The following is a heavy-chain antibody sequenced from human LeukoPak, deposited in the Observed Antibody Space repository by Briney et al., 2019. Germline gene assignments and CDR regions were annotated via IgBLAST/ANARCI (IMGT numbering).Heavy chain of an antibody. CDR3: AARRVGAYFDY. Sequence: PSETLSLTCSVSGGSISSYYWSWIRQPPGKGLEWIGYIYYSGSTNYNPSLKSRVTISVDTSKNQFSLKLSSVTAADTAVYYCAARRVGAYFDYWGQGTLVTVSS. V-gene: IGHV4-59*08. CDR2: IYYSGST. J-gene: IGHJ4*02. CDR1: GGSISSYY. D-gene: IGHD1-26*01.